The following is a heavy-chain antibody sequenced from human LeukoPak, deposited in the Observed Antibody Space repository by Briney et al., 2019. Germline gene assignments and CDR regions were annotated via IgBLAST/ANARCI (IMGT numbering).Heavy chain of an antibody. CDR3: AKDLVGYCSGGSCYSTDY. Sequence: PGGSLRLSCAASGFTFSRYAMGWVRQAPGKGLEWVSGISGSGDDTYYADSVKGRFTISRDNSKNTLSLQMNSLRAEDTAVYYCAKDLVGYCSGGSCYSTDYWGQGTQVTVSS. J-gene: IGHJ4*02. CDR2: ISGSGDDT. CDR1: GFTFSRYA. D-gene: IGHD2-15*01. V-gene: IGHV3-23*01.